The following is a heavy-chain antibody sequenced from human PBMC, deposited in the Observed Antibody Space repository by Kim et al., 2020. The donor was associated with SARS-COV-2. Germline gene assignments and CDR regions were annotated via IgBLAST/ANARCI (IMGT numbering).Heavy chain of an antibody. Sequence: YYAESVMCRFTISRDNSANMLFLQMNSLRADYTAVYHCAKTVIYTYGNHDHWGQGTLVTVSS. D-gene: IGHD5-18*01. J-gene: IGHJ4*02. CDR3: AKTVIYTYGNHDH. V-gene: IGHV3-23*01.